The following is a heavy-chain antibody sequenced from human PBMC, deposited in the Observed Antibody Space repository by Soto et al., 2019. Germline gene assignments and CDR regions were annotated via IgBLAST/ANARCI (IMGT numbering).Heavy chain of an antibody. CDR1: GGSISSSSYY. J-gene: IGHJ4*02. CDR3: ARAPYSSGWPDS. Sequence: ASETLSLTCTVSGGSISSSSYYWGWIRQPPGKGLEWIGSIYYSGSTYYNPSLESRVTISVDTSNKNFSLKLASVTAADTAVYYCARAPYSSGWPDSWGQGTLVTVSS. CDR2: IYYSGST. D-gene: IGHD6-19*01. V-gene: IGHV4-39*07.